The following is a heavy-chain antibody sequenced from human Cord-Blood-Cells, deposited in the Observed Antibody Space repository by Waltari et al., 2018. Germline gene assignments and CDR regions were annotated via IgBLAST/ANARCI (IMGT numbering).Heavy chain of an antibody. CDR1: RGPFRRYA. J-gene: IGHJ4*02. D-gene: IGHD2-2*02. CDR3: ARDCSSTSCYSRPIDY. Sequence: QSQLVQDGAAVKMPGSSVKAPCTAFRGPFRRYAISWVRQALGQGLDWVGRIIPILGIANYAQKFQGRVTITADKSTSTAYMELSSLRSEDTAVYYCARDCSSTSCYSRPIDYWGQGTLVTVSS. CDR2: IIPILGIA. V-gene: IGHV1-69*09.